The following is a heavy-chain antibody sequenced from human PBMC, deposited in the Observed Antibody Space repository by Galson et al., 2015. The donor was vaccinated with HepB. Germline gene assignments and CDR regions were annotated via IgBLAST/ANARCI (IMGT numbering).Heavy chain of an antibody. CDR2: ISAYNGNT. CDR1: GYTFTSYG. D-gene: IGHD2-21*01. J-gene: IGHJ4*02. Sequence: SVKVSCKASGYTFTSYGISWVRQAPGQGLEWMGWISAYNGNTNYAQKLQGRVTMTTDTSTSTAYMELRSLRSDDTAVYYCAYSIGRLWWGSSSGFDYWGQGTLVTVSS. V-gene: IGHV1-18*01. CDR3: AYSIGRLWWGSSSGFDY.